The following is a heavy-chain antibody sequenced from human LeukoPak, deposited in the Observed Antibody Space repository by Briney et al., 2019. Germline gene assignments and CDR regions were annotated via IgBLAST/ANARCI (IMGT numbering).Heavy chain of an antibody. D-gene: IGHD5-24*01. J-gene: IGHJ4*02. V-gene: IGHV3-23*01. CDR1: GFTFSSYA. Sequence: GGSLRLSCAASGFTFSSYAMSWVRQAPGKGLEWVSTISESGGNTYYTDSVKGRFTISRDNSKNTLYLQMNSLRAEDTAVYYCAKDRPGDGYNSDWGQGTLVTVSS. CDR3: AKDRPGDGYNSD. CDR2: ISESGGNT.